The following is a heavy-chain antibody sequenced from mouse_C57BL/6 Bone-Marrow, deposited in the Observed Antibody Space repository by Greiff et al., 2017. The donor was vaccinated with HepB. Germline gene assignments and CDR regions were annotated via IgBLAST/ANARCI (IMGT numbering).Heavy chain of an antibody. CDR2: IYPSDSET. J-gene: IGHJ2*01. Sequence: QVQLQQPGAELVRPGSSVKLSCKASGYTFTSYWMDWVKQRPGQGLEWIGNIYPSDSETHYNQKFKDKATLTVDKSSSTAYMQLSSLTSEDSAVYHCARSDGSSHLDYWGQDTTLTVTS. CDR3: ARSDGSSHLDY. CDR1: GYTFTSYW. D-gene: IGHD1-1*01. V-gene: IGHV1-61*01.